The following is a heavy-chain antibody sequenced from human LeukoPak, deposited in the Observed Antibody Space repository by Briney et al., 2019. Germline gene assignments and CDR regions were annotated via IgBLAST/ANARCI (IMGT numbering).Heavy chain of an antibody. CDR1: VFTLSRHG. V-gene: IGHV3-30*18. J-gene: IGHJ4*02. D-gene: IGHD3-10*01. CDR3: VKESGASGSRYQAYFDY. CDR2: VSDNGGLK. Sequence: GGSLRLFCAASVFTLSRHGVHGVSQAPGRALVWLAVVSDNGGLKFYSDSVRGRFTISRDNSKSTLNLQMNSLRGDNTAVYYCVKESGASGSRYQAYFDYWGQGTLVTASS.